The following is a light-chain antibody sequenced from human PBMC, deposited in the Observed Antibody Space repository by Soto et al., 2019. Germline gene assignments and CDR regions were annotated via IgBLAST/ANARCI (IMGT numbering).Light chain of an antibody. CDR1: GSNIGSNS. CDR3: GTWESYLSVGV. CDR2: DND. J-gene: IGLJ2*01. V-gene: IGLV1-51*01. Sequence: QAVLTQPPSVSAAPGQTVTISCSGRGSNIGSNSVSWYQQVPGTAPKLLLYDNDKRPSGIPDRFFGSKSGTSATLGIAGRQTADEDDYYCGTWESYLSVGVFGGGTKVTVL.